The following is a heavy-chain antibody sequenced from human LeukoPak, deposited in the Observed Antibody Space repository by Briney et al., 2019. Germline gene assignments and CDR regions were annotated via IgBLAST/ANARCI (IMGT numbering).Heavy chain of an antibody. CDR1: GGSFSGYY. D-gene: IGHD6-19*01. Sequence: SETLSLTCAVYGGSFSGYYWSWIRQPPGKGLEWIGEINHSGSTNYKPSLMSRVTISIDRSKHQFPLKLSCETAADTAVYYCARGRTSGWHYHYYYYYMDVWGKGTTVTISS. V-gene: IGHV4-34*01. CDR2: INHSGST. J-gene: IGHJ6*03. CDR3: ARGRTSGWHYHYYYYYMDV.